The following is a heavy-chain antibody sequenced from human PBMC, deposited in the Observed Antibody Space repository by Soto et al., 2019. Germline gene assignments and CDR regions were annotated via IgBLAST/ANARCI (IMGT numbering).Heavy chain of an antibody. D-gene: IGHD2-15*01. CDR2: IFHSGTT. Sequence: QVQLQESGPGLVKPSQTLSLTCSVSGDSISRSGHYWTWIRQHPGKGLQWIGYIFHSGTTYYNPSLKSRVTISVDTSKNQFSLRLSSVTDADTAVYFCARATHMRGGACDSWGQGTLVTVSS. J-gene: IGHJ4*02. V-gene: IGHV4-31*03. CDR3: ARATHMRGGACDS. CDR1: GDSISRSGHY.